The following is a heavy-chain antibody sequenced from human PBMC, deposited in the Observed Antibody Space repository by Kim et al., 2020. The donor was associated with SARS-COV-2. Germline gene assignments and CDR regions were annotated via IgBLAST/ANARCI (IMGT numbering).Heavy chain of an antibody. J-gene: IGHJ6*02. Sequence: GGSLRLSCAASGFTFSSYAMHWVRQAPGKGLEWVAVISYDGSNKYYADSVKGRFTISRDNSKNTLYLQMNSLRAEDTAVYYCARDQAHYDILTYYYGMDVWGQGTTVTVSS. CDR2: ISYDGSNK. V-gene: IGHV3-30*04. D-gene: IGHD3-9*01. CDR3: ARDQAHYDILTYYYGMDV. CDR1: GFTFSSYA.